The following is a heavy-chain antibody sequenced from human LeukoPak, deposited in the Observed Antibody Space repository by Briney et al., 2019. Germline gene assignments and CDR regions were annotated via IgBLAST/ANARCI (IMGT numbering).Heavy chain of an antibody. V-gene: IGHV3-73*01. CDR2: IRSKANSYAT. CDR1: GFTFSSSA. J-gene: IGHJ4*02. Sequence: GGSLRLSCAASGFTFSSSAMHWVRQASGKGLEWVGRIRSKANSYATAYAASGKGRFTISRDDSKNTAYLQMNSLKTEDTAVYYCTSIAAAGTGGYWGQGTLVTVSS. CDR3: TSIAAAGTGGY. D-gene: IGHD6-13*01.